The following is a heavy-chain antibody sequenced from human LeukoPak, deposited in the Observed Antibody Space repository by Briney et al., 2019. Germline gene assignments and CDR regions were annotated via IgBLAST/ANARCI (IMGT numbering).Heavy chain of an antibody. CDR3: ARTGYGRDYYGMDV. V-gene: IGHV4-59*08. D-gene: IGHD1-26*01. CDR1: GGSISSYY. J-gene: IGHJ6*02. Sequence: KTSETLSLTCTVSGGSISSYYWSWIRQPPGKGLEWIGYIYYSGSTKYNPSLKSRVTISVDTSKNQFSLKLNSVTAADTAVYYCARTGYGRDYYGMDVWGQGTTVTVSS. CDR2: IYYSGST.